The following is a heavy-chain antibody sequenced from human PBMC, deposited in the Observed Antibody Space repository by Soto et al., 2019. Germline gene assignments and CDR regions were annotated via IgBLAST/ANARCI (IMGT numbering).Heavy chain of an antibody. V-gene: IGHV3-30-3*01. CDR3: ASTMDV. CDR2: ISYDGSNK. CDR1: GFTFSSYA. J-gene: IGHJ6*02. Sequence: QVQLVESGGGVVQPGRSLRLSCAASGFTFSSYAMHWVRQAPGKGLEWVAVISYDGSNKYYADSVKGRFTITRDNSKNTPYLHMNSLSAEDTAVYYCASTMDVWGQGTTVTVSS.